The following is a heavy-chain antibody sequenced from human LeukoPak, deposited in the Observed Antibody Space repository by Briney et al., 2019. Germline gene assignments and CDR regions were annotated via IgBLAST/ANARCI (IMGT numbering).Heavy chain of an antibody. CDR1: GGSISSGSYY. CDR2: IYTSGST. CDR3: ARVKRSHDFWSGYWAAFDI. J-gene: IGHJ3*02. D-gene: IGHD3-3*01. V-gene: IGHV4-61*02. Sequence: PSETLSLTCTVSGGSISSGSYYWSWIRQPAGKGLEWIGRIYTSGSTNYNPSLKSRVTISVDTSKNQFSLKLSSVTAADTAVYYCARVKRSHDFWSGYWAAFDIWGQGTMVTVSS.